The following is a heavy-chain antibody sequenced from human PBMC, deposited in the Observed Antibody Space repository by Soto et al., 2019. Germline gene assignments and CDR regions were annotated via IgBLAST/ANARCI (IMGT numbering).Heavy chain of an antibody. V-gene: IGHV1-18*01. Sequence: QVELVQSGAEVKKPGASVKVSCKASGYTFTSYGISWVRQAPGQGLEWMGWISAYNGNTNYAQKLQARVTTITATSTSTAYMELMSLSSDDTAVYYWARGLYSSSWSYLGYWGQVTLVALAS. J-gene: IGHJ1*01. CDR3: ARGLYSSSWSYLGY. D-gene: IGHD6-13*01. CDR2: ISAYNGNT. CDR1: GYTFTSYG.